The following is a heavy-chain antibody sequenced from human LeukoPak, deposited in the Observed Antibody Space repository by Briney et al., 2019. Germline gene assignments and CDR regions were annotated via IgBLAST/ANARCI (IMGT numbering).Heavy chain of an antibody. CDR3: ARDHYRDYYDSSGYYHDAFDI. D-gene: IGHD3-22*01. Sequence: GGSLRLSCAASGFTFDDYGMSWVRQAPGKGLEWVSGINWNGGSTGYADSVKGRFTISRDNAKNSLYLQMNSLRAEGTALYYCARDHYRDYYDSSGYYHDAFDIWGQGTMVTVSS. J-gene: IGHJ3*02. CDR1: GFTFDDYG. CDR2: INWNGGST. V-gene: IGHV3-20*04.